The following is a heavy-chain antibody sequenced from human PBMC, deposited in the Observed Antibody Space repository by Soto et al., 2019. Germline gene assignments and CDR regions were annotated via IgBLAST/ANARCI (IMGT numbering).Heavy chain of an antibody. V-gene: IGHV3-23*01. CDR1: GFGFTFSTSA. Sequence: PGGSLRLSCAASGFGFTFSTSAMSWVRQAPGKGLEWVSTFRESGGTTHYADSVKGRFTISRDTSKSTLYLQMNSLRAEDTAVYYCAKARTLGYYYMYVWGKGTTVTVSS. D-gene: IGHD3-16*01. J-gene: IGHJ6*03. CDR2: FRESGGTT. CDR3: AKARTLGYYYMYV.